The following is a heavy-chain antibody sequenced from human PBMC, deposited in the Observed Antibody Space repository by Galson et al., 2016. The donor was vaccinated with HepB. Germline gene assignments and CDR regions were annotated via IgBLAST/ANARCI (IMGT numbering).Heavy chain of an antibody. CDR2: ISYAGSKK. CDR1: GFTFSSYG. D-gene: IGHD3-10*01. CDR3: AKVELNSKQYYYYGMDV. V-gene: IGHV3-30*18. Sequence: SLRLSCAASGFTFSSYGMNWVRQAPGKGLQWVALISYAGSKKYYADSVKGRFTISRDNSHNTLYLQMNSVRADDTAVYYCAKVELNSKQYYYYGMDVWGQGTTVTVSS. J-gene: IGHJ6*02.